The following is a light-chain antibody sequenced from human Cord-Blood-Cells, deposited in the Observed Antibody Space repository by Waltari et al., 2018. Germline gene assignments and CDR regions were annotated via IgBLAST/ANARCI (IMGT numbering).Light chain of an antibody. CDR3: LQHNSYPYT. Sequence: DIKMTQSQSSMSASVGYKVTITCRARQGISNDLGWYQQKPGKATKRLINAASSLQIGVPSRFSGSGSGTELIPPISSLLPEDFSTSYCLQHNSYPYTFGQGTKLEIK. CDR1: QGISND. V-gene: IGKV1-17*01. CDR2: AAS. J-gene: IGKJ2*01.